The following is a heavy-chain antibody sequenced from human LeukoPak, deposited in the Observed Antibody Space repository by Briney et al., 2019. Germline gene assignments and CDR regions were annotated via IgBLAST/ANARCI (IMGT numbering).Heavy chain of an antibody. CDR2: ISNSGGST. Sequence: GGSLTLFCAASGFTLNTYTMYWLRQAPGKGLEWVSGISNSGGSTYYADSVKGRFTISRDNSKNTLYLQINSLRPEDTAIYYCAKDRDIDSGGQGPVVTVSA. V-gene: IGHV3-23*01. CDR3: AKDRDIDS. J-gene: IGHJ4*02. CDR1: GFTLNTYT.